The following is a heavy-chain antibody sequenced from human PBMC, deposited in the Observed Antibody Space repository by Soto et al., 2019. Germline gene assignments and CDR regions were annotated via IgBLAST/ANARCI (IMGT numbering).Heavy chain of an antibody. J-gene: IGHJ4*02. D-gene: IGHD2-21*01. Sequence: EVHVVESGGGLVKPGGSLRLSCAASGFTFAPAWMTWVRQSPGKFLEWVARIKSKTSGETTDYSAPVKGRFTISRDDSKSTVYLQMSSLNTEDTAIYYFSIDVASSGVGELDYWGKGTLVTVS. V-gene: IGHV3-15*01. CDR2: IKSKTSGETT. CDR3: SIDVASSGVGELDY. CDR1: GFTFAPAW.